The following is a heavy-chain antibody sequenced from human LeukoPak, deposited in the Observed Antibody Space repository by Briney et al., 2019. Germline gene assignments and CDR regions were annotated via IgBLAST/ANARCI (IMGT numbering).Heavy chain of an antibody. V-gene: IGHV4-30-2*01. CDR1: GGSISSGGYS. J-gene: IGHJ4*02. Sequence: SETLSLTCAVSGGSISSGGYSWSWIRQPPGKGLEWIGYIYHSGSTYYNPSLKSRVTISVDRSKSQFSLKLSSVTAADTAVYYCARNFDYWGQGTLVTVSS. CDR2: IYHSGST. CDR3: ARNFDY.